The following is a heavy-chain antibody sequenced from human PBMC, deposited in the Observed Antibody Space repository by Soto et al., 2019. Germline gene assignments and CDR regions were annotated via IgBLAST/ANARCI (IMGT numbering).Heavy chain of an antibody. V-gene: IGHV3-21*01. J-gene: IGHJ6*02. D-gene: IGHD3-22*01. Sequence: EVQLLESGGGLAQPGGSLRLSCAASGFTFRNNVLSWVRQAPGKGLEWVSSISSSSSYIYYADSVKGRFTISRDNAKNSLYLQMNSLRAEDTAVYYCARVTYYYDSSGYYYLYYYYGMDVWGQGTTVTVSS. CDR2: ISSSSSYI. CDR3: ARVTYYYDSSGYYYLYYYYGMDV. CDR1: GFTFRNNV.